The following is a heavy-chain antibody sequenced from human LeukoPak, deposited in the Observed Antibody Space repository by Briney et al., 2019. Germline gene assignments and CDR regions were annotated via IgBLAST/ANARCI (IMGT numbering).Heavy chain of an antibody. V-gene: IGHV4-34*01. CDR3: ARVVRGYSP. D-gene: IGHD5-18*01. J-gene: IGHJ6*02. Sequence: PSETLSLTCAVYGGSFSGYYWSWIRQPPGKGLEWIGEINHSGSTNYNPSLQSRVTISVDTSKNQFSLYLSSVTAADTAVYYCARVVRGYSPWGQGTTVTVSS. CDR1: GGSFSGYY. CDR2: INHSGST.